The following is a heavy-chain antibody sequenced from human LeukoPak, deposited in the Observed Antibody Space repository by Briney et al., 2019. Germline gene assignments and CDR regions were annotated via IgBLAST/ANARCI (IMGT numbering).Heavy chain of an antibody. CDR1: GFTFSTFG. CDR2: VSSSRTTI. Sequence: GGSLRLSCVASGFTFSTFGMNWVRQAPGKGLEWVSYVSSSRTTIYYADSVKGRFTISRDDAKSSLYLQMNSLRAEDTALYYCARMSTGYYDDYWGQGPLVAVSS. CDR3: ARMSTGYYDDY. V-gene: IGHV3-48*01. D-gene: IGHD3-9*01. J-gene: IGHJ4*02.